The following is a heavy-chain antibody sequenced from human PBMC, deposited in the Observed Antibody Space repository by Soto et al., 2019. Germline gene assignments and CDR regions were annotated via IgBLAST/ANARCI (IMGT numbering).Heavy chain of an antibody. D-gene: IGHD3-16*01. CDR3: ARDAGDGGVDY. Sequence: SETLSLTCTVSGGSISSGGYYWSWIRQHPGKGLEWIGYIYYSGSTYYNPSLKSRVTISVDTSKNQFSLKLSSVTAADTAVYYCARDAGDGGVDYWGQGTLVTVSS. CDR2: IYYSGST. J-gene: IGHJ4*02. V-gene: IGHV4-31*03. CDR1: GGSISSGGYY.